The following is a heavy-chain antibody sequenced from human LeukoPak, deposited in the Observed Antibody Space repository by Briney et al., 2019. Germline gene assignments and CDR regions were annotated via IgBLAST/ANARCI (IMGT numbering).Heavy chain of an antibody. Sequence: GGSLRLSCAASGFTFSSYNMNWVRQAPGKGLEWVSSISSSSRYIYYADSVKGRLTISRDNAKNSLYLQMNSLRAEDTAVYYCARLTTASNWGQGTLVTVSS. CDR3: ARLTTASN. D-gene: IGHD4-17*01. J-gene: IGHJ4*02. CDR1: GFTFSSYN. V-gene: IGHV3-21*01. CDR2: ISSSSRYI.